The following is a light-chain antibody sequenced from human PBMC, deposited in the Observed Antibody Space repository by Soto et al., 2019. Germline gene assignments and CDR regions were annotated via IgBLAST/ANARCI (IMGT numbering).Light chain of an antibody. CDR3: QQSYT. Sequence: VEMTQTHYTLSASVGDRVTITCRASQSINTWLAWYQQKPGKAPKLLIYKATTLESGVPSRFSGSASGAEFTLTISSLQPDDFGTYFCQQSYTFGQGTRPEI. CDR1: QSINTW. J-gene: IGKJ5*01. V-gene: IGKV1-5*03. CDR2: KAT.